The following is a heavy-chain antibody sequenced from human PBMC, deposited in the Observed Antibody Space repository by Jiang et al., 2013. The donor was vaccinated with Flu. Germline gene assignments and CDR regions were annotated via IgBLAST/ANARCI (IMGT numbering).Heavy chain of an antibody. D-gene: IGHD2-15*01. CDR1: GFTFSSYS. Sequence: RLSCAASGFTFSSYSMNWVRQAPGKGLEWVSSISSSSSYIYYADSVKGRFTISRDNAKNSLYLQMNSLRAEDTAVYYCARGHQAVVAAPNFDYWGQGTLVTVSS. CDR3: ARGHQAVVAAPNFDY. CDR2: ISSSSSYI. V-gene: IGHV3-21*01. J-gene: IGHJ4*02.